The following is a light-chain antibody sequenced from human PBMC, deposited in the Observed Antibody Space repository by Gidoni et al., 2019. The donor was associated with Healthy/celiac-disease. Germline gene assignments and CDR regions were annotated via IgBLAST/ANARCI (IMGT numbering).Light chain of an antibody. CDR3: QQRSNWPLT. Sequence: EIVLTQSPATLSLSPGERATLSCSASQSVSSYLAWYQQKPGQAPRLLRYDASNRATGIPARFSGSGSGTDFTLTISSLEPEDFAVYYCQQRSNWPLTFGGGTKVEIK. CDR1: QSVSSY. CDR2: DAS. V-gene: IGKV3-11*01. J-gene: IGKJ4*01.